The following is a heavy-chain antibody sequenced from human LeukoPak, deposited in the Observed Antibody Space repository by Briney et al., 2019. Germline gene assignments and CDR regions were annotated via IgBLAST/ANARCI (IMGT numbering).Heavy chain of an antibody. CDR2: ITTYNGYT. CDR3: ARKGCTGDCYRFDP. Sequence: ASVKVSCKASGYTFSNYGISWMRQAPGQGLEWMGWITTYNGYTNYAQKFQGRVTMTTDTSTSTAYMELSSLRSDDTAVYYCARKGCTGDCYRFDPWGQGTLVTVSS. CDR1: GYTFSNYG. J-gene: IGHJ5*02. D-gene: IGHD2-21*02. V-gene: IGHV1-18*01.